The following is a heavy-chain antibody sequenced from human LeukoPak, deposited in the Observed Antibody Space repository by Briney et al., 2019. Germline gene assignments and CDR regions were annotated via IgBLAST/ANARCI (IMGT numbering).Heavy chain of an antibody. D-gene: IGHD6-13*01. Sequence: SVKVSCKASGYTFTGYYMHWVRQAPGQGLEWMGWINPNSGGTNFAQNFQGRVTMTRDTSISTAYMELSRLRSDDTAVYYCARDQGGYYSSSWVFDYWGQGTLVTVSS. V-gene: IGHV1-2*02. CDR2: INPNSGGT. J-gene: IGHJ4*02. CDR3: ARDQGGYYSSSWVFDY. CDR1: GYTFTGYY.